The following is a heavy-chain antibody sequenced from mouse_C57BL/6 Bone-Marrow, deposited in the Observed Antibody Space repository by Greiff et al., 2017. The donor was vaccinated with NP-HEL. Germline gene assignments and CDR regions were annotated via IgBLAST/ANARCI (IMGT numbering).Heavy chain of an antibody. D-gene: IGHD1-1*01. Sequence: EVQGVESGGGLVQPGGSLKLSCAASGFTFSDYYMYWVRQTPEKRLEWVAYISNGGGSTYYPDTVKGRFTISRDNAKNTLYLQMSRLKSEDTAMYYCARPLYYGSSYYAMDYWGQGTSVTVSS. CDR3: ARPLYYGSSYYAMDY. CDR1: GFTFSDYY. V-gene: IGHV5-12*01. CDR2: ISNGGGST. J-gene: IGHJ4*01.